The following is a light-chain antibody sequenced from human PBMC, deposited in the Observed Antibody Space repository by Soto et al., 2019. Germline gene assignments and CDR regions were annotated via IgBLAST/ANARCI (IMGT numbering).Light chain of an antibody. V-gene: IGKV3-15*01. CDR1: QSVSRN. J-gene: IGKJ1*01. Sequence: EIVMTQSPATLSASPGERATLSCRASQSVSRNLAWYQQKPGQAPRLLIYGASTRATGIPARFSGSGSGTEFLLTISSLQSEDFAAYYCQHYDNRPPWTFGQGTKVEI. CDR3: QHYDNRPPWT. CDR2: GAS.